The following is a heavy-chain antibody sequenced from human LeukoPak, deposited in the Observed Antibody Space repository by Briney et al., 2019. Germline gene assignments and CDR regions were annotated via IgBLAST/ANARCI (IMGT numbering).Heavy chain of an antibody. V-gene: IGHV1-18*01. J-gene: IGHJ4*02. CDR2: ISAYNGNT. D-gene: IGHD3-22*01. CDR3: ARGLEYYYDSSAYYPGAGFDY. CDR1: GYTFTSYG. Sequence: ASVKVSCKASGYTFTSYGISWVRQAPGQGLEWMGWISAYNGNTNYAQKLQGRVTMTTDTSTSTAYMELRSLRSDDTAVYYCARGLEYYYDSSAYYPGAGFDYWGQGTLVTASS.